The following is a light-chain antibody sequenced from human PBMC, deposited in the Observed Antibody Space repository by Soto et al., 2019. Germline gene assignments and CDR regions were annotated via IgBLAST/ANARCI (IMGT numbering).Light chain of an antibody. J-gene: IGKJ2*01. Sequence: DIQMTQSPSTLSAFVGDRVTITCRASQSISSWLAWYQQKPGKAPNLLIYEASTLKSGVPSRFSGSGSGTQFTLTINSLQPDDFATYFCQQYNIYSYTFGQGTKLEIK. CDR1: QSISSW. CDR3: QQYNIYSYT. V-gene: IGKV1-5*03. CDR2: EAS.